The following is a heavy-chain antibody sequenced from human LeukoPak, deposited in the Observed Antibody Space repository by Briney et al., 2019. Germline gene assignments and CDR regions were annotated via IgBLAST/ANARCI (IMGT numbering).Heavy chain of an antibody. CDR1: GHTFSRYC. V-gene: IGHV3-33*08. CDR2: IRYDGSNK. J-gene: IGHJ4*02. Sequence: PGMSLRLSCAASGHTFSRYCMHWVRQAPAKGLEWVAVIRYDGSNKYYADSVKGRFHISRDNSKNTLYLKMNSLRAEDTAVYYCARDPRYSGYDFGYFDYWGQGTLVTVSS. D-gene: IGHD5-12*01. CDR3: ARDPRYSGYDFGYFDY.